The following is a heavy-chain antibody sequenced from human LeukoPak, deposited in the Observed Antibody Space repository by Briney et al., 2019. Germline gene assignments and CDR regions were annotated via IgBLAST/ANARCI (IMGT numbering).Heavy chain of an antibody. J-gene: IGHJ3*02. Sequence: PGRSLRLSCAASGFTFSSYVMHWVRQAPGKGLEWVAIISYDGSNEYYADSVKGRFTISRDNSKNTLYLQMNSLRAEDTAVYYCPLDAFDIWGQGTMVTVSS. CDR3: PLDAFDI. V-gene: IGHV3-30*04. CDR1: GFTFSSYV. CDR2: ISYDGSNE.